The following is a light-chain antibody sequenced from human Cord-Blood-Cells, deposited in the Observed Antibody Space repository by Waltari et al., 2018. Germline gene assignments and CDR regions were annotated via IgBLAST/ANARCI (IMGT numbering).Light chain of an antibody. Sequence: DIVMTPSPASFAVSLGERATINCNSSQSVVYSSNNKNYLAWYQQKPGQPPKLLIYWASTRESGVPDRFSGSGSGTDFTLTISSLQAEDVAVYYCQQYYSTPWTFGQGTKVEIK. CDR1: QSVVYSSNNKNY. V-gene: IGKV4-1*01. CDR2: WAS. CDR3: QQYYSTPWT. J-gene: IGKJ1*01.